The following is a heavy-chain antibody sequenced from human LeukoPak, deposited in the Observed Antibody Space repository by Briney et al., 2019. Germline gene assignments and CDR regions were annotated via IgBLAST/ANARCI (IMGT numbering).Heavy chain of an antibody. D-gene: IGHD3-16*02. J-gene: IGHJ4*02. CDR1: GYTFTGYY. CDR3: ARSHDYVWGSYRYSYYYFDY. Sequence: ASVKVSCTASGYTFTGYYMHWVRQAPGQGLEWMGWINPNSGGTNYAQKFQGWVTMTRDTSISTAYMELSRLRSDDTAVYYCARSHDYVWGSYRYSYYYFDYWGQGTLVTVSS. CDR2: INPNSGGT. V-gene: IGHV1-2*04.